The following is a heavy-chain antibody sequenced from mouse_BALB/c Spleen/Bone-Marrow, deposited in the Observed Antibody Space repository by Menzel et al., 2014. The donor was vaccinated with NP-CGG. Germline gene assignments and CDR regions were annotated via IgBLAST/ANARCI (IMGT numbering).Heavy chain of an antibody. CDR1: GYTFISYV. Sequence: EVQGVESGPELVKPGASVKMSCKASGYTFISYVMHWVKQKPGQGLEWIGYINPYNDGTKYNEKFKGKATLTSGKSSSTAYMELSSLTSEDSAVYYCASGRYGFAYWGQGTLVTVFA. CDR3: ASGRYGFAY. CDR2: INPYNDGT. D-gene: IGHD2-14*01. J-gene: IGHJ3*01. V-gene: IGHV1-14*01.